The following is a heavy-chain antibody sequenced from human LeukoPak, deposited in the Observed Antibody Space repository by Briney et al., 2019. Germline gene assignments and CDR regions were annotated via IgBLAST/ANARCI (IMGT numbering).Heavy chain of an antibody. CDR2: IPYDGNNK. V-gene: IGHV3-30*02. J-gene: IGHJ5*02. D-gene: IGHD3-22*01. CDR1: GFTFNTAW. CDR3: AKDLNPYYDSSGKEFDP. Sequence: GGSLRLSCLASGFTFNTAWLSWFRQAPGKGLEWVAFIPYDGNNKYYADSVKGRFTISRDNSKNTLCLQMNSLRAEDTAVYYCAKDLNPYYDSSGKEFDPWGQGTLVTVSS.